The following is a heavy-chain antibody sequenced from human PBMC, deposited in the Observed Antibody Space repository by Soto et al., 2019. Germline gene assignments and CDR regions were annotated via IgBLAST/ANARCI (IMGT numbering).Heavy chain of an antibody. V-gene: IGHV1-24*01. D-gene: IGHD3-16*02. CDR2: FDPEDGET. J-gene: IGHJ6*02. Sequence: ASVKVSCKVSGYTLTELSMHWVRQAPGKGLEWMGGFDPEDGETIYAQKFQGRGTMTEDTSTDTAYMELSSLRSEDTAVYYCATGWNVSGSYHYYYGMDVWGQGTTVTVSS. CDR1: GYTLTELS. CDR3: ATGWNVSGSYHYYYGMDV.